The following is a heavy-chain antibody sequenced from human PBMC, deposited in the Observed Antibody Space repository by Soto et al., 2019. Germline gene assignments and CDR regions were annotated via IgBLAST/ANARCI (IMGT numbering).Heavy chain of an antibody. CDR3: ARDKRVYYGSARGAFDI. D-gene: IGHD3-10*01. Sequence: EVQLVESGGGLVQPGGSLRLSCAASGFTFSSYSMNWVRQAPGKGLEWVLYISSSSSTIYYADSVKGRFAISRDNAKNSLYLQMNSLRAEDTAVYYCARDKRVYYGSARGAFDIWGQGTMVTVSS. CDR1: GFTFSSYS. V-gene: IGHV3-48*01. J-gene: IGHJ3*02. CDR2: ISSSSSTI.